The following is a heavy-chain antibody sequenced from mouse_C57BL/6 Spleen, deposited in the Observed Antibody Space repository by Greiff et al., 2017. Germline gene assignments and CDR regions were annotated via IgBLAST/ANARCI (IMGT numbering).Heavy chain of an antibody. CDR1: GYTFTSYW. CDR3: AISTMVTHFDY. Sequence: VQLQQPGAELVKPGASVKVSCKASGYTFTSYWMHWVKQRPGQGLEWIGRIHPADSDPNYNQKFKGKATLTVDKSSSTASMQLSSLTSEVSSVYCSAISTMVTHFDYWGQGTTLTVSS. V-gene: IGHV1-74*01. J-gene: IGHJ2*01. CDR2: IHPADSDP. D-gene: IGHD2-2*01.